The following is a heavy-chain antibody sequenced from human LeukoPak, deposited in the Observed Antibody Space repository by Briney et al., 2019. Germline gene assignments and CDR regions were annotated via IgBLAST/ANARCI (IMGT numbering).Heavy chain of an antibody. V-gene: IGHV3-23*01. D-gene: IGHD3-10*01. CDR1: GFTFSSYE. CDR2: ISGSGGST. J-gene: IGHJ4*02. Sequence: PGGSLRLSCAASGFTFSSYEMNWVRQAPGKGLEWVSAISGSGGSTYYADSVQGRFSITRDNSKNTLSLEMNSLREDDTAIYYCAKEEFGSGPYCVYWGQGTLVTVSS. CDR3: AKEEFGSGPYCVY.